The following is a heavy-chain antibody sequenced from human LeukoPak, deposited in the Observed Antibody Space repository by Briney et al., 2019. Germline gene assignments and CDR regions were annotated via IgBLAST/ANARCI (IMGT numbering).Heavy chain of an antibody. D-gene: IGHD3-22*01. CDR2: INHSGST. Sequence: SETLSLTCAVYGGSFSGYYWSWIRQPPGKGLEWIGEINHSGSTNYNPSLKSRVTISVDTSKNQFSLKLSSVTAADTAVYYCARGGGRPMYYYDSSGYYYFDYWGQGTLVTVSS. CDR3: ARGGGRPMYYYDSSGYYYFDY. V-gene: IGHV4-34*01. J-gene: IGHJ4*02. CDR1: GGSFSGYY.